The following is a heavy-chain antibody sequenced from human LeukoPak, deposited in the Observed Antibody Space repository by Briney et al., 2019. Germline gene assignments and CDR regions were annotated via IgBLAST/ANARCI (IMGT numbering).Heavy chain of an antibody. CDR2: INCYNGNT. V-gene: IGHV1-18*01. Sequence: ASVKVSCKASGYSFSYFGVNWVRQAPGQGLEGMGWINCYNGNTNYAQKAEGRLTLTTDTATSSVYMELRNLRSGDTAVYYCARDPGGSFAFDIWGQGTMVTVSS. CDR3: ARDPGGSFAFDI. D-gene: IGHD2-15*01. J-gene: IGHJ3*02. CDR1: GYSFSYFG.